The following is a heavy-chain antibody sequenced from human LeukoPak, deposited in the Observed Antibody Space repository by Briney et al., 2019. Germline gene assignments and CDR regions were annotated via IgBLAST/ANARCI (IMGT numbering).Heavy chain of an antibody. CDR2: ISWNSGSI. CDR1: GFTFDDYA. J-gene: IGHJ4*02. Sequence: GGSLRLSCAASGFTFDDYAMHWVRQAPGKGLEWVSGISWNSGSIGYADSVKGRFTISRDNAKNSLYLQMNSLRAEDTALYYCAKDSPGETGYFDYWGQGTLVTVSS. CDR3: AKDSPGETGYFDY. V-gene: IGHV3-9*01. D-gene: IGHD7-27*01.